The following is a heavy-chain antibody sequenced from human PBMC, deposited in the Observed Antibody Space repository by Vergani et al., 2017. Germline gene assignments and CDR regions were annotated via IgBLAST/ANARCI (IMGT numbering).Heavy chain of an antibody. CDR3: ARHRGNYDFWSGYQPNLYYYYYGMDV. CDR2: IYYSGST. Sequence: QLQLQESGPGLVKPSETLSLTCTVSGGSISSSSYYWGWIRQPPGKGLEWIGSIYYSGSTYYNPSLKSRVTISVDTSKNQFSLKLSSVTAADTAVYYCARHRGNYDFWSGYQPNLYYYYYGMDVWGQGTTVTVSS. V-gene: IGHV4-39*07. D-gene: IGHD3-3*01. CDR1: GGSISSSSYY. J-gene: IGHJ6*02.